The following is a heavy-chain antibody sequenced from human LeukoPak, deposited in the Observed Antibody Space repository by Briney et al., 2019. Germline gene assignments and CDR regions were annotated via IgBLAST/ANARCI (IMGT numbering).Heavy chain of an antibody. J-gene: IGHJ3*01. CDR3: ARDRYCSGGSCYGDALDL. Sequence: GGSLRLSCTASGFTVRSNYMSWVRQSPRKGLEWVSIMYSGGSTDYADSVKGRFIISRDHSKNTVYLQMNSLRAEDTAVYYCARDRYCSGGSCYGDALDLWGQGKMVTVSS. D-gene: IGHD2-15*01. V-gene: IGHV3-53*01. CDR2: MYSGGST. CDR1: GFTVRSNY.